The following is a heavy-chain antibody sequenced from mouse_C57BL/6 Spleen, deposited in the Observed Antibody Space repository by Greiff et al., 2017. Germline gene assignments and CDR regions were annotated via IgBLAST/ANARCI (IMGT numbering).Heavy chain of an antibody. Sequence: DVHLVESGGGLVKPGGSLKLSCAASGFTFSSYAMSWVRQTPEKRLEWVATISDGGSYTYYPDNVKGRFTISRDNAKNNLYLQMSHLKSEDTAMDYCARDYYYGSKDAMDYWGQGTSVTVSS. CDR3: ARDYYYGSKDAMDY. V-gene: IGHV5-4*01. CDR1: GFTFSSYA. CDR2: ISDGGSYT. J-gene: IGHJ4*01. D-gene: IGHD1-1*01.